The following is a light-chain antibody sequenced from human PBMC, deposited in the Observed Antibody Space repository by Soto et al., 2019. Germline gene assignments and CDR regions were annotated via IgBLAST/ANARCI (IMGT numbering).Light chain of an antibody. Sequence: QSVLTQPPSVSGAPGQRVTISCTGTTSDVDGYNFVSWYQQHPGKAPKLMIYEDSHRPSGVSNRFSGSKSGNTASLTISGLQAEDEADYYCNSYTSSSTPWLFGGGTKLTVL. J-gene: IGLJ3*02. V-gene: IGLV2-14*01. CDR1: TSDVDGYNF. CDR3: NSYTSSSTPWL. CDR2: EDS.